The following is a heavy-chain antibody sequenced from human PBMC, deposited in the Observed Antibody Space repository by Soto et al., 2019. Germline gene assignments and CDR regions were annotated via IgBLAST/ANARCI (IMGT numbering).Heavy chain of an antibody. J-gene: IGHJ5*02. V-gene: IGHV4-34*01. CDR3: ARGHIPLNRYCSSTSCYRVGPKAPFDP. CDR2: INHSGST. Sequence: QVQLQQWGAGLLKPSETLSLTCAVYGGSFSGYYWSWIRQPPGKGLEWIGEINHSGSTNYNPSLKSRVTISVDTSKNQFSLKLSSVTAADTAVYYCARGHIPLNRYCSSTSCYRVGPKAPFDPWGQGTLVTVSS. CDR1: GGSFSGYY. D-gene: IGHD2-2*01.